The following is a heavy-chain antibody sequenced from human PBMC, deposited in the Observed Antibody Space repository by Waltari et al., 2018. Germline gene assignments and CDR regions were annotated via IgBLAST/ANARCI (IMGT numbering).Heavy chain of an antibody. J-gene: IGHJ4*02. V-gene: IGHV4-4*02. Sequence: QVQLQESGQGLVKPSGTLSLTCAVSGDSISGNYWWSWVRQSPEKGLEWIGQGHHRGKTHYNPSLQSRVTISVDKPKNQFSLNLNSVTAADTAVYYCAGDRAIGLFFDYWGRGTLVTVSS. CDR1: GDSISGNYW. CDR3: AGDRAIGLFFDY. D-gene: IGHD2-2*01. CDR2: GHHRGKT.